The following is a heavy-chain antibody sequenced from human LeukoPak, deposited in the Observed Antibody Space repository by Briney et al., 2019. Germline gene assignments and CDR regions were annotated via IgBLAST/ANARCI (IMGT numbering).Heavy chain of an antibody. CDR1: GFIFSNYG. CDR2: TWFDGSNQ. V-gene: IGHV3-33*01. CDR3: ARDDFAGDSSGHIDY. J-gene: IGHJ4*02. D-gene: IGHD3-22*01. Sequence: QPGGSLRLSCAASGFIFSNYGMHWVRQAPGKGLEWVAVTWFDGSNQYHADAVKGRFTISRDNSKNTLYLQMSSLRAEDTALYYCARDDFAGDSSGHIDYWGQGTLVTVSP.